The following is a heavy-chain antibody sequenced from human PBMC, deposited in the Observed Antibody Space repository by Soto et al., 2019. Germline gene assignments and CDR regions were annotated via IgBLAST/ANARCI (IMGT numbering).Heavy chain of an antibody. CDR3: ARDTYDFWSGYYLFDY. J-gene: IGHJ4*02. CDR2: ISSSSSYI. CDR1: GFTFSSYS. Sequence: AGGSLRLSCAASGFTFSSYSMNWVRQAPGKGLEWVSSISSSSSYIYYADSVKGRFTISRDNAKNSLYLQMNSLRAEDTAVYYCARDTYDFWSGYYLFDYWGQGTLVTVSS. D-gene: IGHD3-3*01. V-gene: IGHV3-21*01.